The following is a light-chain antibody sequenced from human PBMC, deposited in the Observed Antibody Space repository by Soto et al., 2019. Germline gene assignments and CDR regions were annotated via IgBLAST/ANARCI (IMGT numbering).Light chain of an antibody. V-gene: IGLV1-44*01. J-gene: IGLJ2*01. CDR1: SSNIGSNT. CDR3: QSYDNSNVV. Sequence: QSVLTQPPSASGTPGQRVTISCSGSSSNIGSNTVNWYQQLPGTAPKLLIYSNNQRPSGVPDRFSGSKSGTSASLAISGLQSEDEADYYCQSYDNSNVVFGGGTKLTVL. CDR2: SNN.